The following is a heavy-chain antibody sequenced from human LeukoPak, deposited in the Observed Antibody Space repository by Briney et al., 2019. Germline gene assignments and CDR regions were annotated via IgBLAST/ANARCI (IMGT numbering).Heavy chain of an antibody. V-gene: IGHV4-59*01. CDR3: ARDLYGSGSLS. CDR2: IYYSGST. D-gene: IGHD3-10*01. J-gene: IGHJ4*02. CDR1: GGSISSYY. Sequence: NSSETLSLTCTVSGGSISSYYWSWIRQPPGKGLEWIGYIYYSGSTNYNPSLKSRVTISVDTSKNQFSLKLSSVTAADTAVYYCARDLYGSGSLSWGQGTLATVSS.